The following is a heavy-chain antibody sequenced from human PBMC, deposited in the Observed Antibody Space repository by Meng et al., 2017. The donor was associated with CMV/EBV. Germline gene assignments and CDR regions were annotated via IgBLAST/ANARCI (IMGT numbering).Heavy chain of an antibody. Sequence: ASVKVSCKASGYTFTSYYMHWVRQAPGQGLEWMGIINPSGGSTSYAQKFQGRVTMTRDTSTSTVYMELSSLRSEDTAVYYCARDGPDIVVVPAAIRVAAAGTDYYYYYGMDVWGQGTTVTV. V-gene: IGHV1-46*01. CDR3: ARDGPDIVVVPAAIRVAAAGTDYYYYYGMDV. D-gene: IGHD2-2*02. CDR1: GYTFTSYY. CDR2: INPSGGST. J-gene: IGHJ6*02.